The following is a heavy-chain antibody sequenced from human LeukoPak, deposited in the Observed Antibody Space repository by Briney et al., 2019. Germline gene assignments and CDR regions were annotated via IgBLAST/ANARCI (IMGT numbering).Heavy chain of an antibody. D-gene: IGHD4-23*01. CDR2: INPNSGGT. V-gene: IGHV1-2*06. Sequence: ASVNVSCKASGYTFTGYYMHWVRQAPGQGLEWMGRINPNSGGTNYAQKFQGRVTMTRDASISTAYMELSRLRSDDTAVYYCARSLNGGNSDWGQGTLVTVSS. J-gene: IGHJ4*02. CDR3: ARSLNGGNSD. CDR1: GYTFTGYY.